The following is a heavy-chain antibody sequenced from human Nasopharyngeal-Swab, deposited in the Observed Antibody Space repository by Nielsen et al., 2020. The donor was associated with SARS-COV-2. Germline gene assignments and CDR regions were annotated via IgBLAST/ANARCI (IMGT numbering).Heavy chain of an antibody. V-gene: IGHV1-69*06. J-gene: IGHJ6*03. CDR2: IIPIFGTA. D-gene: IGHD3-9*01. Sequence: WVRQAPEQGLEWMGGIIPIFGTANYAQKFQGRVTITADKSASTAYMELSSLRSEDTAVYYCARGGPSQYYNILTGSGRDYYYYMDVWGKGTTVTVSS. CDR3: ARGGPSQYYNILTGSGRDYYYYMDV.